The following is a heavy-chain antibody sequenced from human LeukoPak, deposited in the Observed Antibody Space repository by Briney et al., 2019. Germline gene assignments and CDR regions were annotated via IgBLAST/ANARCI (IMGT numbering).Heavy chain of an antibody. CDR2: IYHSGST. J-gene: IGHJ4*02. CDR3: AGGEGVVIRW. D-gene: IGHD3-22*01. Sequence: SETLSLTCTASGYSISSGYYWGWIRQPPGKGLEWIGSIYHSGSTYYNPSLKSRVTISVDTSKNQFSLKLSSVTAADTAVYYCAGGEGVVIRWWGQGTLVTVSS. CDR1: GYSISSGYY. V-gene: IGHV4-38-2*02.